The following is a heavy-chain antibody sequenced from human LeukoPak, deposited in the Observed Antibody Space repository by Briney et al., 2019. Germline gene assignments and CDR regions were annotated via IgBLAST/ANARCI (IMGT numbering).Heavy chain of an antibody. J-gene: IGHJ6*02. CDR1: GYTFTSYD. V-gene: IGHV1-8*01. CDR3: ARGKLELRTYYYYGVDV. D-gene: IGHD1-7*01. Sequence: ASVKVSCKASGYTFTSYDINWVRQATGQGLEWMGWMNPNSGNTGYAQKFQGRVTMTRNTSISTAYMELSSLRSEDTAVYYCARGKLELRTYYYYGVDVWGQGTTVTVSS. CDR2: MNPNSGNT.